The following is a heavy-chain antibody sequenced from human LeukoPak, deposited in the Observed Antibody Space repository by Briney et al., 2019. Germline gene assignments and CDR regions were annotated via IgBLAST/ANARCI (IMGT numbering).Heavy chain of an antibody. D-gene: IGHD6-13*01. CDR3: ARSLISSWSSVGV. V-gene: IGHV4-34*01. J-gene: IGHJ6*04. CDR2: INDGGST. Sequence: NPSETLSLTCAVYGGSFTGYYWSWIRQPPEKGLEWIGEINDGGSTNYNPSLKSRVAISVDTSKNQFSLKLSSVTAADTAVYYCARSLISSWSSVGVWSKGTTVTVSS. CDR1: GGSFTGYY.